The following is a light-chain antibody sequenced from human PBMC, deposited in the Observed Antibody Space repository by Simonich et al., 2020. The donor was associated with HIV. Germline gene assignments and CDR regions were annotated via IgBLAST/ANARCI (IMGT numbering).Light chain of an antibody. V-gene: IGKV4-1*01. Sequence: DIVMTQSPDSLAVSLGERATINCKSSQSVLYSSNNKNFLAGYQQKPGPPPKLLIYWASTRESGVPDRCSGSGSGTDFTLTISSLQAEDVALYYWQQYYSIPTFGQGTKVEIK. J-gene: IGKJ1*01. CDR2: WAS. CDR3: QQYYSIPT. CDR1: QSVLYSSNNKNF.